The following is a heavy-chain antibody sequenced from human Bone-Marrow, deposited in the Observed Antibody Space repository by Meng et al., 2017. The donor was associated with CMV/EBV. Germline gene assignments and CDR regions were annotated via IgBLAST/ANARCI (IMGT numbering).Heavy chain of an antibody. CDR3: AKFRLDITIFGVVTAAGFDY. Sequence: GGSLRLSCAASGFTFSSYAMSWVRQAPGKGLEWVSAISGSGGSTYYADSVKGRFTTSRDNSKNTLYLQMNSLRAEDTAVYYCAKFRLDITIFGVVTAAGFDYWGQGTLVTVSS. D-gene: IGHD3-3*01. CDR1: GFTFSSYA. CDR2: ISGSGGST. V-gene: IGHV3-23*01. J-gene: IGHJ4*02.